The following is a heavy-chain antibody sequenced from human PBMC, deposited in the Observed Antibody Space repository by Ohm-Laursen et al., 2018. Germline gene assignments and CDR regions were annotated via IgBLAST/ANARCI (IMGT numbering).Heavy chain of an antibody. J-gene: IGHJ4*02. CDR1: GFTFSTYT. CDR3: ARGLYSYDSSGYPAL. Sequence: SLRLSCSASGFTFSTYTMNWVRQAPGQGLECVSSISGSSNFIYYADSVKGRFTISRDNAKNSFYLQMNSLRAEDTAVYFCARGLYSYDSSGYPALWGQGTLVTVSS. D-gene: IGHD3-22*01. V-gene: IGHV3-21*01. CDR2: ISGSSNFI.